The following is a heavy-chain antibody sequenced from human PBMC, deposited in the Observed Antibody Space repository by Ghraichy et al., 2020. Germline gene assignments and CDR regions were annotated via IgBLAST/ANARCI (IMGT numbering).Heavy chain of an antibody. D-gene: IGHD1-26*01. CDR1: GGTFSSYA. Sequence: SVKVSCKASGGTFSSYAISWVRQAPGQGLEWMGRIIPILGIANYAQKFQGRVTITADKSTSTAYMELSSLRSEDTAVYYCARGRFYSGSYSMNAFDIWGQGTMVTVSS. V-gene: IGHV1-69*04. J-gene: IGHJ3*02. CDR2: IIPILGIA. CDR3: ARGRFYSGSYSMNAFDI.